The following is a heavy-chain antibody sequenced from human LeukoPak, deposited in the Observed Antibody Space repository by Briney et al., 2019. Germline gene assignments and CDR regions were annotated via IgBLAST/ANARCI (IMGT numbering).Heavy chain of an antibody. Sequence: GGSLRLSCAASGFTFDDYAMSWVRQAPGKGLVCVSRIESDGSTAYADSVKGRFIISRDNAKNTLYLQMNSLRAEDTAVYYCARDGRGPDYWGQGTLVTVSS. CDR2: IESDGST. D-gene: IGHD3/OR15-3a*01. CDR1: GFTFDDYA. CDR3: ARDGRGPDY. V-gene: IGHV3-74*01. J-gene: IGHJ4*02.